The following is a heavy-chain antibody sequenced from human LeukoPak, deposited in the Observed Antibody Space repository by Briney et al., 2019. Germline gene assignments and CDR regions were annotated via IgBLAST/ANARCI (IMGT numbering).Heavy chain of an antibody. J-gene: IGHJ3*02. CDR1: GFTFSSYA. CDR2: ISGSGGST. Sequence: GGSLRLSCAASGFTFSSYAMSWVRQAPGKGLEWVSAISGSGGSTYYADSVKGRFTISRDNSKNTLYLQMNSLRAEDTAVYYCAKSAAASPRAVRAFDIWGQGTMFTVSS. V-gene: IGHV3-23*01. D-gene: IGHD4-17*01. CDR3: AKSAAASPRAVRAFDI.